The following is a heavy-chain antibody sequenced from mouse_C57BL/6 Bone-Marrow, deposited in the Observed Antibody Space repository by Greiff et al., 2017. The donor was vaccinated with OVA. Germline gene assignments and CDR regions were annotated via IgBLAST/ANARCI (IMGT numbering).Heavy chain of an antibody. CDR3: ARGYGNYGAY. J-gene: IGHJ3*01. CDR1: GFTFSDYG. V-gene: IGHV5-17*01. D-gene: IGHD2-1*01. Sequence: EVKLVESGGGLVKPGGSLKLSCAASGFTFSDYGMHWVRQAPEKGLEWVAYISSGSSTINYADTVKGRFTISRDNAKNTLFLQMTSLRSEDTAMYYCARGYGNYGAYWGQGTLVTVSA. CDR2: ISSGSSTI.